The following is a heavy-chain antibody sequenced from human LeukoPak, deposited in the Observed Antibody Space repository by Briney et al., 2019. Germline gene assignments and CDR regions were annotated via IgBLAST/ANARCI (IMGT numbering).Heavy chain of an antibody. CDR1: GFTFSSYA. J-gene: IGHJ4*02. V-gene: IGHV3-23*01. CDR2: ISGSGGRT. D-gene: IGHD2-2*01. Sequence: GGSLRLSCAASGFTFSSYAMSWVRQAPGKGLEWVSAISGSGGRTYYADSVKGRFTISRDNSKNTLYLQMNSLRAEDTAVYYCAKDWSSTSCYITWGQGTLVTVSS. CDR3: AKDWSSTSCYIT.